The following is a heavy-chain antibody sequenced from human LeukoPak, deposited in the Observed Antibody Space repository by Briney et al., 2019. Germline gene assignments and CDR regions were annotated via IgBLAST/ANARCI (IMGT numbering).Heavy chain of an antibody. J-gene: IGHJ6*02. V-gene: IGHV1-3*01. CDR2: IHAGNGNI. CDR1: GHTSTTYA. CDR3: ARGYCSSSSCYMDV. Sequence: ASVKVSCKASGHTSTTYAIHWVRQAPGQGLEWMGWIHAGNGNIKYSQKFQGRVTITGVTSASTAYMELSSLRSEDTAVYYCARGYCSSSSCYMDVWGQGTTVTISS. D-gene: IGHD2-2*01.